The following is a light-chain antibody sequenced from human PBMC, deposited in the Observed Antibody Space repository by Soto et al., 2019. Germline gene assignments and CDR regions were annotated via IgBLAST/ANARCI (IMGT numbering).Light chain of an antibody. CDR1: QRVSRN. J-gene: IGKJ2*01. V-gene: IGKV3-15*01. CDR2: GAS. CDR3: QQYNNCPPYT. Sequence: EIVMTQSPATLSVSPGERATLSCRASQRVSRNLAWYQQKPGQAPRLLIYGASTRATGIPARFSGSGSETEFTPTISSLQSADFVVNYCQQYNNCPPYTFGQGTKLEIK.